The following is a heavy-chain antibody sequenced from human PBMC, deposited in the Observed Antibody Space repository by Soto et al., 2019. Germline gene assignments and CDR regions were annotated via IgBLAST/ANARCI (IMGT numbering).Heavy chain of an antibody. CDR2: IYYSGST. D-gene: IGHD2-2*01. V-gene: IGHV4-39*01. CDR3: GRQPGHCGSTTCFGYYSVDV. CDR1: GGSISSSSYS. J-gene: IGHJ6*02. Sequence: QLQLQESGPRLVKPSETLSLTCSVSGGSISSSSYSWGWIRQPPGKGLEWIGTIYYSGSTHYNPSLGGRVAIAADTPNPQCSLRLSSVTAADTAVYYCGRQPGHCGSTTCFGYYSVDVWGQGTTVTVS.